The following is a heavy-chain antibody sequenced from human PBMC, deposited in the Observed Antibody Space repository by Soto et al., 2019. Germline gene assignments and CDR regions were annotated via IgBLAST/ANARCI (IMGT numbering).Heavy chain of an antibody. V-gene: IGHV3-23*01. D-gene: IGHD3-16*01. CDR2: ISGSGGST. CDR1: GFTFSSYA. Sequence: EVQLLESGGGLVQPGGSLRLSCAASGFTFSSYAMSWVRQAPGKGLEWVSVISGSGGSTYYADSVKGRFTISRDNSKNTVDLQMYSLRAEDTAVYYCARRGSGGYFDSWGQGSLVTVSS. CDR3: ARRGSGGYFDS. J-gene: IGHJ4*02.